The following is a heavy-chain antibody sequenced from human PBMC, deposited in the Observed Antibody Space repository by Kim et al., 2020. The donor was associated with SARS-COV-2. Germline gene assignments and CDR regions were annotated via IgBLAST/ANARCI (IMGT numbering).Heavy chain of an antibody. CDR3: AKGDEKYQGSYYGMDV. J-gene: IGHJ6*02. CDR2: ISGSGGST. D-gene: IGHD2-2*01. CDR1: GFTFSSYA. V-gene: IGHV3-23*01. Sequence: GGSLRLSCAASGFTFSSYAMSWVRQAPGKGLEWVSAISGSGGSTYYADSVKGRFTISRDNSKNTLYLQMNSLRAEDTAVYYCAKGDEKYQGSYYGMDVWGQGTTVTVSS.